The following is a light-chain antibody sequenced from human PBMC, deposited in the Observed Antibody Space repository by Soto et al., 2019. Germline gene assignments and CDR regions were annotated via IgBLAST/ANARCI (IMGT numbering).Light chain of an antibody. CDR2: EVS. V-gene: IGLV2-14*01. J-gene: IGLJ3*02. Sequence: QSALTQPASVSGSPGQSITISCTGTNSDVGGYNYVSWYQQHPGKAPKLIIYEVSNRPSGVSNRFSASKSGNTASLTISGLQAEDEADYYCSSYTSSDTPVFGGGTKLTVL. CDR3: SSYTSSDTPV. CDR1: NSDVGGYNY.